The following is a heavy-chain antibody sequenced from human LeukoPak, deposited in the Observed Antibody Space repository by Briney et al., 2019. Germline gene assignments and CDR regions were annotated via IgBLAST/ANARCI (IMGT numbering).Heavy chain of an antibody. Sequence: GASVKVSCKASGYTFTGYYMHWVRQAPGQGLEWMGWINPNSGGTNYAQKFQGRVTMTRDTSISTAYMELSRLRSEDTAVYYCARVWYSSSWYFVETETRYYFDYWGQGTLVTVSS. CDR3: ARVWYSSSWYFVETETRYYFDY. CDR2: INPNSGGT. J-gene: IGHJ4*02. CDR1: GYTFTGYY. D-gene: IGHD6-13*01. V-gene: IGHV1-2*02.